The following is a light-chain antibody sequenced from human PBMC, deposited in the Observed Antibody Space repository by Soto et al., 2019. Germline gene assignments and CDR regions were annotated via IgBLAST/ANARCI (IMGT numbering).Light chain of an antibody. CDR1: QSISN. V-gene: IGKV3-15*01. CDR3: QQYNNWPRGT. J-gene: IGKJ1*01. Sequence: EIVMTQSPAALSVSPGERVTFFCRASQSISNLAWYQHKPGQTPRLLIYGASTGATGIPARFSGGGSGTEFTLTISSLQSEDFAVYYCQQYNNWPRGTFGQGTKVDIK. CDR2: GAS.